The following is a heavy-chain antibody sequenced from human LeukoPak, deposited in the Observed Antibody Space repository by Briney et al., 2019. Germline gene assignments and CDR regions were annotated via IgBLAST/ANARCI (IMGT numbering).Heavy chain of an antibody. CDR3: AKGAGGFSYYNWFDP. Sequence: TSETLSLTCTVSGYSISSGYYWGWVRQPPGKGLGWIGSIYYSGTTHYSPSLESRVTISVDTSKNQFSLKLASVTAADTAIYYCAKGAGGFSYYNWFDPWGQGTLVTVSS. D-gene: IGHD5-18*01. CDR1: GYSISSGYY. V-gene: IGHV4-38-2*02. J-gene: IGHJ5*02. CDR2: IYYSGTT.